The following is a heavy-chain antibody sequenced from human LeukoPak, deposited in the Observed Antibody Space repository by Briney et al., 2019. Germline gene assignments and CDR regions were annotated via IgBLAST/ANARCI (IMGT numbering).Heavy chain of an antibody. CDR1: GFTFSNAW. Sequence: PGGSLRLSCAASGFTFSNAWMSWVRQAPGKGLEWVGRIKSKTDGGTTDYAAPVKGRFTISRDDSKNTLYLQMNSLKTEDTAVYYCTTEIEDIVVVVAATSSAFDIWGQGTMVAVSS. CDR2: IKSKTDGGTT. D-gene: IGHD2-15*01. CDR3: TTEIEDIVVVVAATSSAFDI. J-gene: IGHJ3*02. V-gene: IGHV3-15*01.